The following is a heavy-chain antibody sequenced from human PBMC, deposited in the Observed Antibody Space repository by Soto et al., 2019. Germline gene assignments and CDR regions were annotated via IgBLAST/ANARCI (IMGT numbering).Heavy chain of an antibody. V-gene: IGHV3-64*01. Sequence: GGSLRLSCAASGFTFSSYAMHWVRQAPGKGLEYVSAISSNGGSTYYANSVKGRFTISRDNSKNTLYLQMGSLRAEDMAVYYCAGAQGYYGSGSYSPWGQGTLVTVSS. CDR1: GFTFSSYA. J-gene: IGHJ5*02. CDR3: AGAQGYYGSGSYSP. CDR2: ISSNGGST. D-gene: IGHD3-10*01.